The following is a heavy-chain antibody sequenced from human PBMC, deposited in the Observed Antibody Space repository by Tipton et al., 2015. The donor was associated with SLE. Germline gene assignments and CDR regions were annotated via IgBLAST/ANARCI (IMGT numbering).Heavy chain of an antibody. J-gene: IGHJ5*02. CDR3: ARLADGNRNWFDP. CDR2: IFHIGSA. V-gene: IGHV4-39*07. Sequence: TLSLTCTVSGGSISSSSYYWAWIRQPPGKGLGWIGHIFHIGSAYYNPSLKSRVTISIDTSTNQFSLKVKSVTAADTAVYYCARLADGNRNWFDPWGQGTLVTVSS. CDR1: GGSISSSSYY. D-gene: IGHD6-13*01.